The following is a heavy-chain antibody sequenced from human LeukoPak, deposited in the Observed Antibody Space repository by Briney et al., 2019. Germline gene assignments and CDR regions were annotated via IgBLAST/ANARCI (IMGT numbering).Heavy chain of an antibody. CDR1: GGSISSYY. CDR2: IYTSGST. CDR3: ARRYSSGWYFDY. D-gene: IGHD6-19*01. J-gene: IGHJ4*02. V-gene: IGHV4-4*09. Sequence: SETLSLTCTVSGGSISSYYWSWIRQPPGKGLEWIGYIYTSGSTNYNPSLKGRVTISVDTSKNQFSLKLSSVTAADTAVYYCARRYSSGWYFDYWGQGTLVTVSS.